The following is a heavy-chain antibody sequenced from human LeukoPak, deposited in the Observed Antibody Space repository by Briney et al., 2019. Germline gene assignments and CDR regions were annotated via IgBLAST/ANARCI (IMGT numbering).Heavy chain of an antibody. J-gene: IGHJ4*02. V-gene: IGHV4-34*01. D-gene: IGHD6-13*01. Sequence: PSETLSLTCAVYGGSFSGYYWSWIRQPPGRGLEWIGVINHSGSTNYNPSLKSRVTISVDTSKNQFSLKLSSVTAADTAVYYCARGGWSSSWYFDYWGQGTLVTVSS. CDR2: INHSGST. CDR1: GGSFSGYY. CDR3: ARGGWSSSWYFDY.